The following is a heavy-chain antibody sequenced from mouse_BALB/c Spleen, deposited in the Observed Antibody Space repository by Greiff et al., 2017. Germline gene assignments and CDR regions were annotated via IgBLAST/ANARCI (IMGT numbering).Heavy chain of an antibody. CDR2: ISYSGST. V-gene: IGHV3-2*02. J-gene: IGHJ1*01. CDR3: ARSPPIYYGSSYGYFDV. D-gene: IGHD1-1*01. Sequence: VQLKQSGPGLVKPSQSLSLTCTVTGYSITSDYAWNWIRQFPGNKLEWMGYISYSGSTSYNPSLKSRISITRDTSKNQFFLQLNSVTTEDTATYYCARSPPIYYGSSYGYFDVWGAGTTVTVSS. CDR1: GYSITSDYA.